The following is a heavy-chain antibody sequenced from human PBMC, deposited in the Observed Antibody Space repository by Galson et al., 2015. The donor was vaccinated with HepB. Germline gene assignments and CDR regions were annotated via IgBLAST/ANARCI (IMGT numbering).Heavy chain of an antibody. J-gene: IGHJ4*02. CDR3: AREWAPPDDRGNPIDY. CDR2: ISYDGSNK. CDR1: GFTFSSYA. Sequence: SLRLSCAASGFTFSSYAMHWVRQAPGKGLEWAAVISYDGSNKYYADSVKGRFTISRDNSKNTLYLQMNSLRADDTSIYYCAREWAPPDDRGNPIDYWGQGTLVTVSS. V-gene: IGHV3-30-3*01. D-gene: IGHD4-23*01.